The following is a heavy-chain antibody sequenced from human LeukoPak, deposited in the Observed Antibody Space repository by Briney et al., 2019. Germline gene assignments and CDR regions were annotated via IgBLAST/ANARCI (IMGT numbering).Heavy chain of an antibody. CDR3: ARDFGSWYAGWFDP. CDR2: IYHSGST. D-gene: IGHD6-13*01. V-gene: IGHV4-4*02. J-gene: IGHJ5*02. CDR1: GGSISSSNW. Sequence: SETLSLTCAVSGGSISSSNWWSWVRQPPGKGLEWIGEIYHSGSTNYNPSLKSRVTISVDKSKNQFSLKLSSVTAEDTAVYYCARDFGSWYAGWFDPWGQGTLVTVSS.